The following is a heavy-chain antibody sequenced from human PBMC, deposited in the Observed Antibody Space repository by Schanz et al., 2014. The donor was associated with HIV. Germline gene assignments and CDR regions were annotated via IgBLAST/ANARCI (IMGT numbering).Heavy chain of an antibody. CDR3: ARGSARPDYYYYAMDV. Sequence: EVQLLESGGGLVQPGGSLRLSCAASGFTFSSYAMTWVRQAPGKGLEWVSSISGSGGNTYFTDSVKGRFTISRDNSKNALFLQMNSLRAEDTAVYYCARGSARPDYYYYAMDVWGQGTTVTVS. CDR2: ISGSGGNT. J-gene: IGHJ6*02. D-gene: IGHD6-6*01. CDR1: GFTFSSYA. V-gene: IGHV3-23*01.